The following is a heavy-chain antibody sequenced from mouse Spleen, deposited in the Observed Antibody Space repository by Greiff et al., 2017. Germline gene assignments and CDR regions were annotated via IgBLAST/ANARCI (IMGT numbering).Heavy chain of an antibody. V-gene: IGHV1-69*02. CDR3: TRELGYYFDY. CDR2: IYPSDSYT. CDR1: GYTFTSYW. Sequence: QVQLQQPGAELVRPGASVKLSCKASGYTFTSYWINWVKQRPGQGLEWIGNIYPSDSYTNYNQKFKDKATLTVDKSSSTAYMQLSSPTSEDSAVYYCTRELGYYFDYWGQGTTLTVSS. D-gene: IGHD4-1*01. J-gene: IGHJ2*01.